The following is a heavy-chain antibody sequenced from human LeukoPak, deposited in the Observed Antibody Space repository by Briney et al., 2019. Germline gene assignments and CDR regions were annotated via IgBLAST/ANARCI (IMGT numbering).Heavy chain of an antibody. CDR2: ISAYNGNT. J-gene: IGHJ5*02. CDR3: ARITMVRGVIIYAGWFDP. D-gene: IGHD3-10*01. Sequence: ASVKVSCKASGYTLTSYGISWVRQAPGQGLEWMGWISAYNGNTNYAQKLQGRVTMTTDTSTSTAYMELRSLRSDDTAVYYCARITMVRGVIIYAGWFDPWGQGTLVTVSS. CDR1: GYTLTSYG. V-gene: IGHV1-18*01.